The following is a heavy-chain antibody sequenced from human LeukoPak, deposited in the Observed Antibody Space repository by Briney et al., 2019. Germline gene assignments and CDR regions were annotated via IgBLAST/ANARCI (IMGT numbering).Heavy chain of an antibody. CDR3: ARRGGGVLDY. CDR2: IYPGDSDT. D-gene: IGHD3-10*01. V-gene: IGHV5-51*01. Sequence: GESLKISCQGSGYNFTNYWIAWVRQMPGKGLEWMGIIYPGDSDTRYSPSFQGQVTISPDKSISTASLQWRSLKGSDTAMYYWARRGGGVLDYWGQGTLVTVSS. J-gene: IGHJ4*02. CDR1: GYNFTNYW.